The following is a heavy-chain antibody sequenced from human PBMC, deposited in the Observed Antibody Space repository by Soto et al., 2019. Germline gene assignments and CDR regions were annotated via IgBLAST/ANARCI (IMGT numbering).Heavy chain of an antibody. D-gene: IGHD1-26*01. CDR2: IYNSGST. J-gene: IGHJ4*02. CDR1: DGAISSGDYY. Sequence: QVQLQEPGPRLVEPSQTLSLTCTVSDGAISSGDYYWSWIRQPPGTGLEWIGHIYNSGSTYSNPSLKSRVTISVDMSKNQFSLKLSSVTAADTAVYYCARGPSGDKVDYWGQGTLVTVSS. V-gene: IGHV4-30-4*01. CDR3: ARGPSGDKVDY.